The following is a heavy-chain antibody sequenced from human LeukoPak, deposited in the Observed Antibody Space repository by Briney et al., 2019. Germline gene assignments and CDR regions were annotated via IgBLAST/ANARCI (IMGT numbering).Heavy chain of an antibody. CDR3: ARERGWWRHMDG. CDR2: INHSGST. J-gene: IGHJ6*02. D-gene: IGHD2-21*02. V-gene: IGHV4-34*01. Sequence: SETLSLTCAVYGGSFSGYYWSWIRQPPGKGLEWIGEINHSGSTNYNPSLKSRVTISVDMSKNQFSLKLSSVTAADTAVYYCARERGWWRHMDGWGQGTTVTVSS. CDR1: GGSFSGYY.